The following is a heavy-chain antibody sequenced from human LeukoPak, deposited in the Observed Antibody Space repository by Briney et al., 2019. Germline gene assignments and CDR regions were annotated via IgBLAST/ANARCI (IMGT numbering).Heavy chain of an antibody. J-gene: IGHJ4*02. CDR2: IYYSGST. CDR1: GGSISSYY. V-gene: IGHV4-59*07. D-gene: IGHD2-21*02. CDR3: ARSLAYCGGDCPYYFDY. Sequence: PSDTLSLTCTVSGGSISSYYWSWIRQPPGKGLEWIGYIYYSGSTNYNPSLKSRVTISVDTSKNQFSLKLSSVTAADTAVYYCARSLAYCGGDCPYYFDYWGQGTLVTVSS.